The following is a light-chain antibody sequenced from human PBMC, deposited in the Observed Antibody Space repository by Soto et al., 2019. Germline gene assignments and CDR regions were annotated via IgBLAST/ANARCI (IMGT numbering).Light chain of an antibody. CDR2: DVS. Sequence: QSVLTQPRSVSESPGQSVTISCTGTRSDVGGYNFVSWYQQYPGKAPKLMIYDVSKRPSGVPDRFSGSKSGNTASLTISGLQAEDEADYYCCSYAGTYAXVFGTGTKVT. V-gene: IGLV2-11*01. J-gene: IGLJ1*01. CDR1: RSDVGGYNF. CDR3: CSYAGTYAXV.